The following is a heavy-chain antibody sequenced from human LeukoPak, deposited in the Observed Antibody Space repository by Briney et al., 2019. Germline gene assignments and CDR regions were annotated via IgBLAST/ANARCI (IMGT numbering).Heavy chain of an antibody. CDR2: LRYDGITK. CDR3: AKTGFQFGEYYYYMDV. J-gene: IGHJ6*03. CDR1: GFTMSDFG. Sequence: PGGSLRLSCVASGFTMSDFGMHWVRQAPGKGLEWVAFLRYDGITKYYGDSVRGRFTISRDNSKNTLHLQVNSLRTDDTALYFCAKTGFQFGEYYYYMDVRGRGTTVTVSS. V-gene: IGHV3-30*02. D-gene: IGHD4-17*01.